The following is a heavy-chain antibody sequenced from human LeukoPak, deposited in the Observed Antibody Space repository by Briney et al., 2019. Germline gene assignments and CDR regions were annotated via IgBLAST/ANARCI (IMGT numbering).Heavy chain of an antibody. D-gene: IGHD2/OR15-2a*01. Sequence: NPSETLSLTCTVSGGSISSSSYYWGWIRQPPGKGLEWIGSIYYSGSTYYNPSLKSRVTISVDTSKNQFSLKLSSVTAADTAVYYWARDPPSEREAAEFLNYWGQGTLVTAPS. J-gene: IGHJ4*02. V-gene: IGHV4-39*07. CDR3: ARDPPSEREAAEFLNY. CDR2: IYYSGST. CDR1: GGSISSSSYY.